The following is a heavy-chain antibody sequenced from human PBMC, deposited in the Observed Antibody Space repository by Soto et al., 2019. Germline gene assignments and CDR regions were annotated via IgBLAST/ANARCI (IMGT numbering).Heavy chain of an antibody. CDR1: GYTFTSYD. J-gene: IGHJ4*02. CDR3: ASTDEWEPPVN. Sequence: QVQLVQSGAEVKKPGASVKVSCKASGYTFTSYDINWVRQATGQGLEWMGWMNPNPGNTGYAHKVQGRVTMTRNTSISTAYMELSSLRSEDTAVYYCASTDEWEPPVNWGQGTLVTVSS. CDR2: MNPNPGNT. D-gene: IGHD1-26*01. V-gene: IGHV1-8*01.